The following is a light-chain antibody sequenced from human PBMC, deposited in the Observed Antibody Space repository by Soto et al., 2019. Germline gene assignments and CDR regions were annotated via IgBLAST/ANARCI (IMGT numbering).Light chain of an antibody. CDR3: HHFGSSRHT. CDR1: QSVSSN. V-gene: IGKV3-20*01. CDR2: GAS. Sequence: EIVITQSPATLSVGPGERATLSFRASQSVSSNLAWYQQKPGQAPRLLIYGASSRAAGIPDRFSGSGSGTDFTLTISRLEPEDFAVYYCHHFGSSRHTFGQGTKVDIK. J-gene: IGKJ2*01.